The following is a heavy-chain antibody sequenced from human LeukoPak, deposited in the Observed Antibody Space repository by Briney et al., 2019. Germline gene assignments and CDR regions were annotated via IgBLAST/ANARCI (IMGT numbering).Heavy chain of an antibody. Sequence: ASVKVSCKASGYTFTSYGIGWVRQAPGQGLEWMGWISAYNGNTNYAQKLQGRVTMTTDTSTSTAYMELRSLRSDDTTVYYCARTGSGYSYGCLLYWGQGTLVTVSS. CDR3: ARTGSGYSYGCLLY. D-gene: IGHD5-18*01. J-gene: IGHJ4*02. V-gene: IGHV1-18*01. CDR2: ISAYNGNT. CDR1: GYTFTSYG.